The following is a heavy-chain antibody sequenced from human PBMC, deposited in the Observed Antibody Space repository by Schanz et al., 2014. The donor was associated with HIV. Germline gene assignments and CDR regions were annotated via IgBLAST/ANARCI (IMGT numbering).Heavy chain of an antibody. J-gene: IGHJ4*02. D-gene: IGHD3-22*01. V-gene: IGHV3-30*18. CDR2: ISYDGRNK. CDR1: GFTFNNYG. Sequence: QMQLVESGGGVVRPGRSLRLSCAASGFTFNNYGMHWVRQAPGKGLEWVAVISYDGRNKHYADSVNGRFTISRDNSKNTLSLQMTALRTEDTAIYYCAKPEYDSRGNSQSHFDSWGQGTLVTVSS. CDR3: AKPEYDSRGNSQSHFDS.